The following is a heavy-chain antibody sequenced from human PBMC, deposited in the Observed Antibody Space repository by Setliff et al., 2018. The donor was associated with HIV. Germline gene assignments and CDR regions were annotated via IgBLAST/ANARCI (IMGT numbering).Heavy chain of an antibody. D-gene: IGHD2-15*01. V-gene: IGHV1-46*01. CDR1: GYTFTRYY. CDR2: INPSGGST. Sequence: ASVMVSCKPSGYTFTRYYMHWVRQAPGHGREWMGIINPSGGSTSYSQKFKDRVAMTRDTSTSTVYMELSSLRPEETAVYYCAREGHVSTPGSSEFDTWGQGTLVTV. CDR3: AREGHVSTPGSSEFDT. J-gene: IGHJ5*02.